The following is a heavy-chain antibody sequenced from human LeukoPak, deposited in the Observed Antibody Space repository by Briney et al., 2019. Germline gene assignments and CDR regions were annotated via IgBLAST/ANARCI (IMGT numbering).Heavy chain of an antibody. CDR3: TTEGVYGGNS. D-gene: IGHD4-23*01. CDR2: IHSNPEGGTT. J-gene: IGHJ4*02. CDR1: GFTFSSYA. Sequence: GGSLRLSCAASGFTFSSYAMSWVRQAPGKGLEWVGRIHSNPEGGTTDYAAPVKGRFTISRDDSKNTLYLQMNSLKTEDTAVYYCTTEGVYGGNSWGQGTLVTVSS. V-gene: IGHV3-15*01.